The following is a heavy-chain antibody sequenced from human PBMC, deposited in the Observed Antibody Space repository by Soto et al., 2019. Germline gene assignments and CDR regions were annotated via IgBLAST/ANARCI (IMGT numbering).Heavy chain of an antibody. D-gene: IGHD2-15*01. CDR2: ISSSSSYI. CDR3: ARLYLLDGYCSGGSCLKFSAEYFQH. Sequence: PGGSLRLSCAASGFTFSSYSMNWVRQAPGKGLEWVSSISSSSSYIYYADSVKGRFTISRDNAKNSLYLQMNSLRAEDTAVYYCARLYLLDGYCSGGSCLKFSAEYFQHWGQGTLVTVSS. J-gene: IGHJ1*01. CDR1: GFTFSSYS. V-gene: IGHV3-21*01.